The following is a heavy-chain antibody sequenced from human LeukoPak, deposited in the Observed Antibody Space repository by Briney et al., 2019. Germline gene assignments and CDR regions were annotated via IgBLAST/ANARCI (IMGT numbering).Heavy chain of an antibody. CDR2: IYYSGST. D-gene: IGHD3-3*01. J-gene: IGHJ4*02. CDR3: ARDEPSLDFWSGYYGY. V-gene: IGHV4-59*01. CDR1: GGSISSYY. Sequence: SETLSLTCTVSGGSISSYYWSWIRQPPGKGLEWIGYIYYSGSTNYNLSLKSRVTISVDTSKNQFSLKLSSVTAADTAVYYCARDEPSLDFWSGYYGYWGQGTLVTVSS.